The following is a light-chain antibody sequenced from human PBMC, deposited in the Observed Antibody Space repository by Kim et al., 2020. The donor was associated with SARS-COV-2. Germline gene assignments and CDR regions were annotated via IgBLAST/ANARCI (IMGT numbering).Light chain of an antibody. J-gene: IGLJ3*02. V-gene: IGLV6-57*01. CDR3: QSYVGNDRV. Sequence: GKAVPISCTRSRGGIASNYVQWYQLRPGSSPTTVIFEDNQRPTGVSTRFSGSIDSSSNSAFLTISGLRPEDEADYFCQSYVGNDRVFGGGTQLTVL. CDR1: RGGIASNY. CDR2: EDN.